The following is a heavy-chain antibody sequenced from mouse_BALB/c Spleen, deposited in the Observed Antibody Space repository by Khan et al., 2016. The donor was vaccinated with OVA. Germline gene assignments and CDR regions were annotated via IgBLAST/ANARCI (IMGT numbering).Heavy chain of an antibody. CDR3: EREWGAWFPY. V-gene: IGHV1-77*01. CDR2: IYPGSNNT. Sequence: VQLQQSGAELARPGASVKLSCKASGYTFTDYNINWVKQRTGQGLEWIGEIYPGSNNTYYNEKFKGKATLTADKSSSTAYMQLSSLTSEDSAVXFCEREWGAWFPYWGQGTLVTVSA. J-gene: IGHJ3*01. CDR1: GYTFTDYN.